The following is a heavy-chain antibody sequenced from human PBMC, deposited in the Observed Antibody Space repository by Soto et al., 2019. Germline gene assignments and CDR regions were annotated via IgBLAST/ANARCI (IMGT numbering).Heavy chain of an antibody. D-gene: IGHD4-17*01. CDR3: ARDRDGDYGFVGDETAETPHGGLLAYGMDV. CDR1: GGTFSSYT. V-gene: IGHV1-69*08. Sequence: QVQLVQSGAEVKKPGSSVKVSCKASGGTFSSYTISWVRQAPGQGLEWMGRIIPILGIANYAQKFQGRVTITADKPTSTAYMELSRLRSEETAVYYCARDRDGDYGFVGDETAETPHGGLLAYGMDVWGQGTTVTVSS. CDR2: IIPILGIA. J-gene: IGHJ6*02.